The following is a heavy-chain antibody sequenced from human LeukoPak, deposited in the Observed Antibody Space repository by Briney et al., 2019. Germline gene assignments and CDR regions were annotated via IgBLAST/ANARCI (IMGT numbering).Heavy chain of an antibody. J-gene: IGHJ5*02. Sequence: PSQTLSLTCTVSGGSISSGDYYWSWIRQPPGKGLEWIGYIYYSGSTYYNPSLKSRVTISVATSKNQFSLKLSSVTAADTAVYYCARGGDYGDLRLFDPWGQGTLVTVSS. CDR2: IYYSGST. CDR3: ARGGDYGDLRLFDP. CDR1: GGSISSGDYY. D-gene: IGHD4-17*01. V-gene: IGHV4-30-4*01.